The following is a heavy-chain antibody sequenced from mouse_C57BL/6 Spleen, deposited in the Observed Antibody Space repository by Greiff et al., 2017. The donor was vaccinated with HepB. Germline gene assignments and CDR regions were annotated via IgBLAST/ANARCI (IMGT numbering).Heavy chain of an antibody. CDR3: TRCYGYAYYFDY. CDR1: GYTFTDYE. J-gene: IGHJ2*01. CDR2: IDPETGGT. Sequence: QVQLKQSGAELVRPGASVTLSCKASGYTFTDYEMHWVKQTPVHGLEWIGAIDPETGGTAYNQKFKGKAILTADKSSSTAYMELRSLTSEDSAVYYCTRCYGYAYYFDYWGQGTTLTVSS. D-gene: IGHD2-2*01. V-gene: IGHV1-15*01.